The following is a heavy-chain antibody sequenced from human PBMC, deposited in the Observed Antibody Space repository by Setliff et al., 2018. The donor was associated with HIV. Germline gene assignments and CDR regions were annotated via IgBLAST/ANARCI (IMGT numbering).Heavy chain of an antibody. J-gene: IGHJ4*02. CDR1: GFTFSSYA. Sequence: GGSLRLSCAASGFTFSSYAMSWVRQAPGKGLEWVSSISSSSSYIYYADSVKGRFTISRDNAKNSLYLQMNNLRAEDTAVYYCARGGDSSASDHWGQGTLVTVSS. V-gene: IGHV3-21*01. D-gene: IGHD6-19*01. CDR3: ARGGDSSASDH. CDR2: ISSSSSYI.